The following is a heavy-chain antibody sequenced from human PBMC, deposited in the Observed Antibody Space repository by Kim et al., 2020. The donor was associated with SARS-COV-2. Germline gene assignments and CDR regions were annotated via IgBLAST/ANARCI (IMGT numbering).Heavy chain of an antibody. Sequence: GGSLRLSCVVSGFTFSDYYINWIRQAPGKGLEWVSYISHTGTAIYYAESVKGRFTISRDNAQNSVALQMSSLRADDTAVYYCARGERSPRFSRMDVWGQGPRVTLPS. D-gene: IGHD1-26*01. CDR2: ISHTGTAI. CDR1: GFTFSDYY. CDR3: ARGERSPRFSRMDV. V-gene: IGHV3-11*01. J-gene: IGHJ6*02.